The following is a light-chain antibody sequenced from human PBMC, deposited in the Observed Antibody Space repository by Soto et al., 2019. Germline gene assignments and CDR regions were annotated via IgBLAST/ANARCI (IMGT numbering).Light chain of an antibody. V-gene: IGKV3-11*01. CDR1: QSVNSY. CDR2: NAS. Sequence: EIVLAQSPATLSLSPWERATLSCKTSQSVNSYLAWYQQKPGQAPRLLIYNASQRATGIPARFSGSGSGTDFTLTISSLEPEDFAVYYCQQRSNWLITFGQGTRLEIK. J-gene: IGKJ5*01. CDR3: QQRSNWLIT.